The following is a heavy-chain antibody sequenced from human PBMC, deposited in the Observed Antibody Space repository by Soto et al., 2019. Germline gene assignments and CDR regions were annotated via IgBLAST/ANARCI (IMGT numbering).Heavy chain of an antibody. D-gene: IGHD6-13*01. CDR2: IIPIFGTA. CDR1: GGTFSSYA. V-gene: IGHV1-69*12. J-gene: IGHJ5*02. Sequence: QVQLVQSGAEVKKPGSSVKVSCKASGGTFSSYAISWVRQAPGQGLEWMGGIIPIFGTANYAQKFQGRVTITADESTSTAYMERSSLRSEDTAVYYCARGWPGSSQRRGSDNWFDPWGQGTLVTVSS. CDR3: ARGWPGSSQRRGSDNWFDP.